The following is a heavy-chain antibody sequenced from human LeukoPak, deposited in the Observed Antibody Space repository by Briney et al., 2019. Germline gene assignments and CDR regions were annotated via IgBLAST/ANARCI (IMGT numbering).Heavy chain of an antibody. CDR3: ARADTQKYASRPVMAV. Sequence: SEALSLTCTVSGGSISSTSYFWGWIRQPPGKGLEWIGSIDYSGSTYYNPSLKSRVTISVDTSKNQFSLKLSSVTAADTAVYYCARADTQKYASRPVMAVWGQGTLVTVSS. V-gene: IGHV4-39*07. CDR2: IDYSGST. CDR1: GGSISSTSYF. D-gene: IGHD2-8*01. J-gene: IGHJ4*02.